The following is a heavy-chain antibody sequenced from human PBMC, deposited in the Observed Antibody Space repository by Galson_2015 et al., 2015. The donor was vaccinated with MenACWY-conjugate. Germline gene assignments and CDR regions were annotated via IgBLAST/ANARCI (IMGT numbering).Heavy chain of an antibody. D-gene: IGHD3-22*01. CDR3: ARNYFESNGYYDH. J-gene: IGHJ5*02. V-gene: IGHV1-3*01. CDR1: GDTFSRYA. CDR2: IIAGNGNT. Sequence: SVKVSCKASGDTFSRYAIHWVRQAPGQGLEWMGWIIAGNGNTKYSRKFQARITITRDTTASTVYMELSSLRSEDTAVYYCARNYFESNGYYDHWGQGTLVTVSP.